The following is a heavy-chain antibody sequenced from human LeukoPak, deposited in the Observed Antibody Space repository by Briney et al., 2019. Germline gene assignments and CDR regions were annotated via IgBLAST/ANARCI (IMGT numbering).Heavy chain of an antibody. V-gene: IGHV1-18*01. J-gene: IGHJ6*03. Sequence: ASVKVSCKASGYTISSYDISWVRQAPGRGLEWMGWISGYNGNTVYAEKFQGRVSMTTDTSTSTAYMELRSLRSDDTAVYYCARDVYDGLYYMDVWGKGTTVTISS. CDR2: ISGYNGNT. D-gene: IGHD3-9*01. CDR3: ARDVYDGLYYMDV. CDR1: GYTISSYD.